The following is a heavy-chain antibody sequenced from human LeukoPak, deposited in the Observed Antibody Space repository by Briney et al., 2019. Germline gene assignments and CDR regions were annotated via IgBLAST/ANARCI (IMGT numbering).Heavy chain of an antibody. V-gene: IGHV3-30-3*01. J-gene: IGHJ6*03. CDR3: ARDRRQRGKIYYYYYYMDV. CDR1: GFTFSSYA. CDR2: ISYDGSNK. D-gene: IGHD3-16*01. Sequence: GGSLRLSCAASGFTFSSYAMHWVRQAPGKGLEWVAVISYDGSNKYYADSVKGRFTISRDNSKNTLYLQMNSLRAEDTAVYYCARDRRQRGKIYYYYYYMDVWGKGTTVTVSS.